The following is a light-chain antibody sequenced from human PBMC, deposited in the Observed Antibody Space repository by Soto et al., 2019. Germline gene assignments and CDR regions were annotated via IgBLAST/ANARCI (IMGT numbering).Light chain of an antibody. Sequence: ETVLTQSPGTLSLSPGERATLSCGASQTVSSTYLAWYQQKPGQAPRLLIYGASSRATGIPDRFSGSGSGTDFTLTISRLEPEDFAVYYCQQGHTFGGGNQGGYQ. CDR2: GAS. J-gene: IGKJ4*01. V-gene: IGKV3-20*01. CDR1: QTVSSTY. CDR3: QQGHT.